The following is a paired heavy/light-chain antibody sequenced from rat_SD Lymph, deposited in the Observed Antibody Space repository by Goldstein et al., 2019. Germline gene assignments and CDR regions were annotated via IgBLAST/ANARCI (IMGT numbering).Light chain of an antibody. CDR2: YTS. Sequence: DIQMTQSPSSLPASLGERVTISCRASQGISNNLNWYQQKPDGTIKPLIYYTSNLQSGVPSRFSGSGSGTDYSLTISSLEPEDFAMYYCQQDASFPDTFGAGTKLELK. V-gene: IGKV10S9*01. CDR1: QGISNN. CDR3: QQDASFPDT. J-gene: IGKJ2-2*01.
Heavy chain of an antibody. J-gene: IGHJ2*01. CDR3: TTWFDY. CDR2: IKDKSNNYAT. CDR1: GFTFSTAW. Sequence: EVQLVETGGGLVQPGKSLKLTCATSGFTFSTAWMHWVRQSPEKRLEWIARIKDKSNNYATDYVESVKGRFTISRDDSKSSVYLQMNSLKEEDTATYYCTTWFDYWGQGVMVTVSS. V-gene: IGHV6-13*01.